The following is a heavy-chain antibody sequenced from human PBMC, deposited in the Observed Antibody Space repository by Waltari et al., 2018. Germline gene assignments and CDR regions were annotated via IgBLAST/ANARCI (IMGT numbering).Heavy chain of an antibody. CDR1: GGSISSYS. CDR2: MYHSGST. CDR3: ASHSGSYYLSGFDS. J-gene: IGHJ4*02. D-gene: IGHD1-26*01. Sequence: QVQVQESGPGLVKPSETVSLTCTVSGGSISSYSWSWIRQPPRKGLEWIGYMYHSGSTNYSPSLKSRVTISVDTSKNQLFLKLSSVTAADTAVYYCASHSGSYYLSGFDSWGQGTLVTVSS. V-gene: IGHV4-59*01.